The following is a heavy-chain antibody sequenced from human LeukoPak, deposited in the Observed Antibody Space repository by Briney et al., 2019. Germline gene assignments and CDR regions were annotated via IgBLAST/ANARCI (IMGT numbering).Heavy chain of an antibody. CDR3: ARAYYDFWSGYHDGMDV. V-gene: IGHV3-74*01. CDR1: GFTFSSYW. J-gene: IGHJ6*02. D-gene: IGHD3-3*01. Sequence: PGGSLRLSCAASGFTFSSYWMHWVRQAPGKGLVWVSRINSDGSSTSYADSVKGRFTISRDNAKNTLYLQMNSLRAEDTAVYYCARAYYDFWSGYHDGMDVWGQGTTVTVSS. CDR2: INSDGSST.